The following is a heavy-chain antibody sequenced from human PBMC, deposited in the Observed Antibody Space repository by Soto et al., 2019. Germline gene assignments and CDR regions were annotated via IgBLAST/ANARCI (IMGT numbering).Heavy chain of an antibody. V-gene: IGHV1-8*01. CDR2: MNPNSGNT. D-gene: IGHD3-16*01. J-gene: IGHJ4*02. Sequence: QVQLVQSGAEVKKPGASVKVSCKSSGYTFTSYDINWVRQATGQGLEWMGWMNPNSGNTGYAQRFQGRVTMTTNTSISTAYMELNSLRSEDTAVYYCARELTSRAVDYWGQGTLVTVSS. CDR3: ARELTSRAVDY. CDR1: GYTFTSYD.